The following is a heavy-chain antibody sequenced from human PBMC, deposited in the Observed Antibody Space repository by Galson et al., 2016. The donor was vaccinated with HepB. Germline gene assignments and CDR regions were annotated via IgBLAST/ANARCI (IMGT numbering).Heavy chain of an antibody. CDR3: ARTGVPSEKHRHLDY. J-gene: IGHJ4*02. D-gene: IGHD1-14*01. V-gene: IGHV3-66*01. CDR2: FYSGGST. CDR1: EFMISSNY. Sequence: SLRLSCAVSEFMISSNYMTWVRQAPGKGLEWVSVFYSGGSTYYTDSVKGRFTISRDNSKNTMYLQMNSLRVEDTAFYYCARTGVPSEKHRHLDYWGQGILVIVSS.